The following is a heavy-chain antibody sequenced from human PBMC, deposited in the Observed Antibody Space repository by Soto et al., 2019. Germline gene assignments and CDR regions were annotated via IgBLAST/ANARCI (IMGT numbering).Heavy chain of an antibody. J-gene: IGHJ4*02. D-gene: IGHD6-19*01. V-gene: IGHV4-59*01. CDR2: IYYSGST. CDR1: GGSISSYY. CDR3: ASGSGWYCPLHY. Sequence: QVQLQESGPGLVKPSETLSLTCTVSGGSISSYYWSWIRQPPGKGLEWIGYIYYSGSTNYNPSLKSRVTVSVDTSKNQCSRKLSSVTAADTAVYYCASGSGWYCPLHYWGQGTLVTVSS.